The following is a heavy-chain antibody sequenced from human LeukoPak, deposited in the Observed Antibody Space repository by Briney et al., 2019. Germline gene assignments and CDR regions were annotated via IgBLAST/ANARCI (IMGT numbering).Heavy chain of an antibody. Sequence: ASVTVSCKASGYTFTGYYMHWVRQAPGQGLEWMGWINPNSGGTNYAQKFQGRVTMTRDTSISTAYMELSRLRSDDTAVYYCARDYYDSSGYRFDYWGQGTLVTVSS. V-gene: IGHV1-2*02. CDR2: INPNSGGT. CDR1: GYTFTGYY. J-gene: IGHJ4*02. CDR3: ARDYYDSSGYRFDY. D-gene: IGHD3-22*01.